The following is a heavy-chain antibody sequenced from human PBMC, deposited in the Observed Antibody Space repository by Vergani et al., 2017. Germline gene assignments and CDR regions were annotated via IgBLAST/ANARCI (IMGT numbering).Heavy chain of an antibody. CDR2: ISYDGSNK. D-gene: IGHD6-13*01. V-gene: IGHV3-30*01. CDR3: ARGSEQQLVDYYYYMDV. J-gene: IGHJ6*03. CDR1: GFTFSSYA. Sequence: QVQLVESGGGVVQPGRSLRLSCAASGFTFSSYAMHWVRQAPGKGLEWVAVISYDGSNKYYADSVKGRFTISRDNSKNTLYQQMNSLRAEDTAVYYCARGSEQQLVDYYYYMDVWGKGTTVTVSS.